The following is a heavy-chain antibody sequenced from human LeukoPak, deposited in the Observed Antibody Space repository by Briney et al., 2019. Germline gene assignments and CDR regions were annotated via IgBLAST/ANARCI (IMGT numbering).Heavy chain of an antibody. CDR2: LYSDGNT. CDR3: ARGVEPLAANTLAY. D-gene: IGHD1-14*01. J-gene: IGHJ4*02. CDR1: GFTVITND. Sequence: GGSLRLSCAASGFTVITNDMTWVRQAPGKGLEWVSVLYSDGNTKYADSVQGRFTISRDNSKNILYLEMNSLSPDDTAVYYCARGVEPLAANTLAYWGQGTLVTVFS. V-gene: IGHV3-53*01.